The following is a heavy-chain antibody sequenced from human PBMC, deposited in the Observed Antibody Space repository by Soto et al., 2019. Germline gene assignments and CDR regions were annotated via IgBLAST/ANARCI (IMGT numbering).Heavy chain of an antibody. CDR3: ARAGKGREYDGSGSYWAPFDY. CDR1: GYTFTSYG. Sequence: ASVKVSCKASGYTFTSYGISWVRQAPGQGLEWMGWISAYNGNTNYAQKLQGRVTMTTDTSTSTAYMELRSLRSDDTAVYYCARAGKGREYDGSGSYWAPFDYWGQGTLVNVSS. D-gene: IGHD3-10*01. CDR2: ISAYNGNT. J-gene: IGHJ4*02. V-gene: IGHV1-18*01.